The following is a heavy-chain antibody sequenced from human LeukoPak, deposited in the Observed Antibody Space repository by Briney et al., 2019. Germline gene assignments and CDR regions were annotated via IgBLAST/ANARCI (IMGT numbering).Heavy chain of an antibody. D-gene: IGHD6-13*01. CDR1: GGSISSYY. Sequence: SETLSLTCTVSGGSISSYYWSWIRQPPGKGLEWIGYIYYSGSTNYNPSLKSRVTISVDTSKNQFSLKLSSVTAADTAVYYCARQGVGSSWYWGDDAFDIWGQGTMVTVSS. V-gene: IGHV4-59*08. CDR2: IYYSGST. J-gene: IGHJ3*02. CDR3: ARQGVGSSWYWGDDAFDI.